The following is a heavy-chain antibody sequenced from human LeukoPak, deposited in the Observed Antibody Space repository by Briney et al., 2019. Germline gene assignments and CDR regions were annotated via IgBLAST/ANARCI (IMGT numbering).Heavy chain of an antibody. Sequence: PSETLSLTCTVSGGSISTDYWSWIRQPAGKGLEWIGRIDTGESIIYNPSLKSRVTISVDTSNNQLSLKVSSVTAADTAVYYCARVKSSTRGPYYHYYMDVWGKGTTVIVSS. CDR1: GGSISTDY. CDR2: IDTGESI. J-gene: IGHJ6*03. D-gene: IGHD3-10*01. V-gene: IGHV4-4*07. CDR3: ARVKSSTRGPYYHYYMDV.